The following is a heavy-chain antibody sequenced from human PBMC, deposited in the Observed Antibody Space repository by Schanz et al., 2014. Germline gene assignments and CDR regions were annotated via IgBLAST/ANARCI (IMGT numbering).Heavy chain of an antibody. D-gene: IGHD2-2*01. J-gene: IGHJ5*02. V-gene: IGHV3-30*03. CDR2: VSSDGNND. CDR1: GFTFSTHA. CDR3: ARAGYDADNWFDP. Sequence: VQLVESGGGVVQPGRSLRLSCAASGFTFSTHAMHWVRQAPGKGLEWVALVSSDGNNDYYTDSVKGRFTISRDNSKNTVHLQMNSLRAEDTAVYYCARAGYDADNWFDPWGQGTLXTVSS.